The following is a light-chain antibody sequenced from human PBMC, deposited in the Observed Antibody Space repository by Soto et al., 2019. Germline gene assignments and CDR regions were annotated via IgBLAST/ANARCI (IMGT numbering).Light chain of an antibody. CDR2: GAS. V-gene: IGKV3-11*01. CDR3: QQRSNGPSLT. CDR1: QSVSSN. J-gene: IGKJ4*01. Sequence: EIVMTQSPATLSVSPGERATLSCRASQSVSSNLAWYQQKPGQAPRLLIYGASTRATGIPARFSGSGSETDFTLTISSLEPEDSAVYYCQQRSNGPSLTFGGGTKV.